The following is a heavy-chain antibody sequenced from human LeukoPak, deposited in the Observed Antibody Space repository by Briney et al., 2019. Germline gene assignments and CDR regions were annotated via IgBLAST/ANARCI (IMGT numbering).Heavy chain of an antibody. CDR1: GGTFSGYA. CDR2: IIPIFGTA. V-gene: IGHV1-69*13. J-gene: IGHJ4*02. D-gene: IGHD3-16*02. CDR3: ASRLYCRHTSCRNFPFAD. Sequence: SVKVSCKASGGTFSGYAINWVRQAPGQGLEWMGGIIPIFGTANYAQKFQDRVTITADESTSTAYMELSSLRSEDTAIYCCASRLYCRHTSCRNFPFADWGQGTLLTVSS.